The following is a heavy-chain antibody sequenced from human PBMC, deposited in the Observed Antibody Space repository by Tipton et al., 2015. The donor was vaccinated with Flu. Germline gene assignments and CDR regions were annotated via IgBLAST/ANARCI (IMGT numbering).Heavy chain of an antibody. CDR2: INHSGST. CDR1: GGSFSGYY. CDR3: ARSWPRDAYFDWLGFSYYYYGMDA. J-gene: IGHJ6*02. Sequence: TLSLTCAVYGGSFSGYYWSWIRQPPGKGLEWIGEINHSGSTNYNPSLKSRVTISVDTSKNQFSLKLSSVTAADTAVYYCARSWPRDAYFDWLGFSYYYYGMDAWGQGTTVAVSS. V-gene: IGHV4-34*01. D-gene: IGHD3-9*01.